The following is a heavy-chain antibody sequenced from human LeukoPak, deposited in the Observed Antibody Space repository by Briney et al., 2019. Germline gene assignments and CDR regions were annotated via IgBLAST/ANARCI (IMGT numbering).Heavy chain of an antibody. D-gene: IGHD3-10*01. V-gene: IGHV4-59*01. J-gene: IGHJ6*03. CDR3: ARGVREDTYYYYYYMDV. Sequence: NPSETLSLTCTVSGGSISSYYWSWIRQPPGKGLEWIGYIYYSGSTNYSPSLKSRVTISVDTSKNQFSLKLSSVTAADTAVYYCARGVREDTYYYYYYMDVWGKGTTVTVSS. CDR1: GGSISSYY. CDR2: IYYSGST.